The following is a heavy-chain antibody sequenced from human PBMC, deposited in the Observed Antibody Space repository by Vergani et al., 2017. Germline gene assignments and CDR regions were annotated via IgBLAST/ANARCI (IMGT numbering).Heavy chain of an antibody. D-gene: IGHD5-18*01. CDR1: GFSFGDYA. CDR3: SRGRGYSFGYSDY. J-gene: IGHJ4*02. CDR2: IRNKAYGGTT. Sequence: VQLVESGGGLVPPGRSLRLSCAASGFSFGDYAMTWVRQAPGKGLEWVAFIRNKAYGGTTEYAASVKGRFTISRDDSKRLAYLQLSGLKTEDTAVHFCSRGRGYSFGYSDYWGQGTLVTVSS. V-gene: IGHV3-49*04.